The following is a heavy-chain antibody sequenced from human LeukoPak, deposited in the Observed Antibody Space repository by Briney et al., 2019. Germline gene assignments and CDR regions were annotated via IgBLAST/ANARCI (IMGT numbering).Heavy chain of an antibody. V-gene: IGHV3-23*01. D-gene: IGHD3-3*01. J-gene: IGHJ4*02. CDR1: GFTFSSYA. CDR3: PKDFWSRYYSGSFDS. Sequence: GGSLRLSCAASGFTFSSYAMSWVRQAPGKGLEWVSAISGSGGSTYYADSLKGRFTISRDHSKNTLYLQMDSLRAEDTAGYSFPKDFWSRYYSGSFDSWGQGTLVTASS. CDR2: ISGSGGST.